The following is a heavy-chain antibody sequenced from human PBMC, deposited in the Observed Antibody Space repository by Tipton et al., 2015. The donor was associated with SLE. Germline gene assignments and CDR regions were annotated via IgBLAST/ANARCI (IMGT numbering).Heavy chain of an antibody. J-gene: IGHJ5*02. D-gene: IGHD2-21*01. V-gene: IGHV4-59*01. CDR2: VHHSGRT. CDR3: ARLEPAYCDGIICSIDWFDT. Sequence: TLSLTCTVSGVSISRYYWSWIRQSPGKGLEWIAYVHHSGRTDYSPSLKSRLSISVDPPKSQFSLNVSSVTAADTAVYYCARLEPAYCDGIICSIDWFDTWGQGILVTVST. CDR1: GVSISRYY.